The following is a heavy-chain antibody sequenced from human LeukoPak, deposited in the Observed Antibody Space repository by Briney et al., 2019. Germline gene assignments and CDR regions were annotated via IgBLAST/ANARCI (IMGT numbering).Heavy chain of an antibody. CDR3: ARASDYFDY. J-gene: IGHJ4*02. CDR2: INHSGST. Sequence: SETLSLTCAVYGGSFSGYYWSWIRQPPGKGLEWIGEINHSGSTNYNPSLKSRVTISVDTSKNQFSLKLSSVTAADTAVYYCARASDYFDYWGQGTLVTVSS. CDR1: GGSFSGYY. V-gene: IGHV4-34*01.